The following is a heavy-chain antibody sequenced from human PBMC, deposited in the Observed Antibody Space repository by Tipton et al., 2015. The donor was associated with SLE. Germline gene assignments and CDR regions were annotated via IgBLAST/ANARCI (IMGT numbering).Heavy chain of an antibody. CDR2: ISDGGGT. J-gene: IGHJ5*02. CDR1: GGSISSDH. CDR3: ARDSSGGYNWFDP. D-gene: IGHD3-22*01. Sequence: TLSLTCSVSGGSISSDHWIWIRQPPGKGLEWLGYISDGGGTNYNPSLKSRVTISVDPAKNQFSLKLTSVTAPDTAVYYCARDSSGGYNWFDPWGQGTLVTVSS. V-gene: IGHV4-59*12.